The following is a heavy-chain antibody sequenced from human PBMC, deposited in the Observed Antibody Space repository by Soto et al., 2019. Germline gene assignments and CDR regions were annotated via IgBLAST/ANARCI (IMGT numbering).Heavy chain of an antibody. V-gene: IGHV4-59*01. J-gene: IGHJ4*02. D-gene: IGHD5-12*01. CDR3: ARERRDGYKHYFDY. CDR2: IYYSGST. CDR1: GGSISSYY. Sequence: QVQLQESGPGLVKPSETLSLMCTVSGGSISSYYWRWIRQPPGKGLEWIGYIYYSGSTNYNPSRKSRVTLSVDTSKNQFALKLSSVTAADTAVYYCARERRDGYKHYFDYWGQGTLVTVSS.